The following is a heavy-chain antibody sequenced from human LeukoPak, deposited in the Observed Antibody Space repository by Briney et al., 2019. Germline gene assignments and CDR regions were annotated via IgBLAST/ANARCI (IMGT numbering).Heavy chain of an antibody. D-gene: IGHD3-22*01. J-gene: IGHJ6*02. Sequence: GGSLRLSCAASGFTVSSNYMSWVRQAPGKGLECVSVIYSGGSTYYADSVKGRFTISRDNSKNTLYLQMNSLRAEDTAVYYCARDYYDSSGYYYRYYYYGMDVWGQGTTVTVSS. CDR2: IYSGGST. CDR3: ARDYYDSSGYYYRYYYYGMDV. V-gene: IGHV3-66*01. CDR1: GFTVSSNY.